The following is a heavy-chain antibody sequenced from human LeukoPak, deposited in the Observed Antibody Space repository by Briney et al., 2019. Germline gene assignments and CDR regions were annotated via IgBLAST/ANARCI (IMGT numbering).Heavy chain of an antibody. V-gene: IGHV4-4*07. CDR1: GGSISSYY. D-gene: IGHD3-22*01. CDR3: ARGSKKTYYYDSSGYMAFDI. Sequence: KPSETLSLTCTVSGGSISSYYWSWIRQPAGKGLEWIGRIYTSGSTYYNPSLKSRVTISVDTPKNQFSLKLSSVTAADTAVYYCARGSKKTYYYDSSGYMAFDIWGQGTMVTVSS. J-gene: IGHJ3*02. CDR2: IYTSGST.